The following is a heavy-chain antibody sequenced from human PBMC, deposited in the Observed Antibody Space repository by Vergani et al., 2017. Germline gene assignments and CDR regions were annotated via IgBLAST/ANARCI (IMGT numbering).Heavy chain of an antibody. CDR1: GFTFSSYA. V-gene: IGHV3-23*01. CDR3: AKAGIVVPAAITGIRAYYYYYMDV. CDR2: ISGSGGST. D-gene: IGHD2-2*01. Sequence: EVQLLESGGGLVQPGGSLRLSCAASGFTFSSYAMSWVRQAPGKGLEWVSAISGSGGSTYYADSVKGRFTISRDTSKNTLYLQMNSLRAEDTAVYYCAKAGIVVPAAITGIRAYYYYYMDVWGKGTTVTVSS. J-gene: IGHJ6*03.